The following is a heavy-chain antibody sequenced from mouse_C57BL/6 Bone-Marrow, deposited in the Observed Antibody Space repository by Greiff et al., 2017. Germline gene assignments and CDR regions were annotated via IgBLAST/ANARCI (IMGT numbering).Heavy chain of an antibody. CDR1: GYAFTNYL. CDR2: INPGSGGT. Sequence: QVQLQQSGAELVRPGTSVKVSCKASGYAFTNYLIEWVKQRPGQGLEWIGVINPGSGGTNYNEKFKGKATLTADKSSSTAYMQLSSLTSEDSAVYFCAREAVLGYFDVWGTGTTVTVSS. J-gene: IGHJ1*03. CDR3: AREAVLGYFDV. V-gene: IGHV1-54*01.